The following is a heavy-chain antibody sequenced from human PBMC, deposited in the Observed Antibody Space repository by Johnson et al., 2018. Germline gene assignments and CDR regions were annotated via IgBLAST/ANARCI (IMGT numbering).Heavy chain of an antibody. D-gene: IGHD4-17*01. Sequence: VQLVQSGGGLIQPGGSLRLPCAASGFTISTNYMSWVRQAPGKGLEWVSGIYGGGSTFYADSGKGRFNFSIDNSKNTVFLQMNSLRVEDTAVYYCTREGRTDYGDWTYYYGMDVWGQGTTVTVSS. CDR2: IYGGGST. CDR1: GFTISTNY. J-gene: IGHJ6*02. V-gene: IGHV3-53*01. CDR3: TREGRTDYGDWTYYYGMDV.